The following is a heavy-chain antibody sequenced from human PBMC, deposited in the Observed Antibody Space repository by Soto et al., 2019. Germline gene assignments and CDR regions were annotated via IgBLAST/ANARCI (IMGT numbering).Heavy chain of an antibody. CDR3: ARGYDTALAPIF. CDR1: GGSFSSYH. J-gene: IGHJ4*02. V-gene: IGHV4-34*01. CDR2: VNHLTTT. D-gene: IGHD5-18*01. Sequence: SETLSLTCAVYGGSFSSYHWSWIRQTPGKGLEWIGEVNHLTTTNYNPSLKSRVIISLDTPKNQFSLKLSSVTAADTAVYYCARGYDTALAPIFWGQGILVTVSS.